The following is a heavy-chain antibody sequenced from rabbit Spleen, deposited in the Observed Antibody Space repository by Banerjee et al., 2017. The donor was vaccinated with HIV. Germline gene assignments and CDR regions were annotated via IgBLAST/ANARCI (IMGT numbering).Heavy chain of an antibody. CDR1: GFSFSSNDY. J-gene: IGHJ4*01. D-gene: IGHD6-1*01. V-gene: IGHV1S40*01. Sequence: QSLEESGGDLVKPGASLTLTCTASGFSFSSNDYMCWVRQAPGKGLEWISCIAGSGSGFTYSATWAKGRFTCSKTSSTTVTLQMTSLTAADTATYFCASAYSDVYFDLWGPGTLVTVS. CDR3: ASAYSDVYFDL. CDR2: IAGSGSGFT.